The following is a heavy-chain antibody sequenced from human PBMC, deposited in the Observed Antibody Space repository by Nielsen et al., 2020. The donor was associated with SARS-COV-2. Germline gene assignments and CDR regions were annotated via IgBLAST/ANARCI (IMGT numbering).Heavy chain of an antibody. Sequence: GGSLRLSCAASGFTFSSYSMNWVRQAPGKGLEWVSSISSSSSYIYYADSVKGRFTISRDNAKNSLYLQMTSLRAEDTAVYYCARDRNPPPYYYYGMDVWGQGTTVTVSS. CDR3: ARDRNPPPYYYYGMDV. D-gene: IGHD1-14*01. V-gene: IGHV3-21*01. J-gene: IGHJ6*02. CDR2: ISSSSSYI. CDR1: GFTFSSYS.